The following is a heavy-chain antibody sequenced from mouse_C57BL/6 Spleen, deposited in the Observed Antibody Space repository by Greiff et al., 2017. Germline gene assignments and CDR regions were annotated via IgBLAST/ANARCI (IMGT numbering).Heavy chain of an antibody. CDR3: ARGAQAPWFAY. D-gene: IGHD3-2*02. CDR2: ISYDGSN. V-gene: IGHV3-6*01. CDR1: GYSITSGYY. J-gene: IGHJ3*01. Sequence: EVKLMESGPGLVKPSQSLSLTCSVTGYSITSGYYWNWIRQFPGNKLEWMGYISYDGSNNYNPSLKNRISITRDTSKNQFFLKLNSVTTEDTATYYCARGAQAPWFAYWGQGTLVTVSA.